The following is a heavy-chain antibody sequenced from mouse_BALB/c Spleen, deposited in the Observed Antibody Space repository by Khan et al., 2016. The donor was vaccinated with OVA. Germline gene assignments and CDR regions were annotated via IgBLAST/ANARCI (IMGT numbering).Heavy chain of an antibody. CDR2: IFPGTGTT. CDR3: ARGYFGNYEFAY. J-gene: IGHJ3*01. CDR1: GYTFTSYW. V-gene: IGHV1S132*01. D-gene: IGHD2-1*01. Sequence: QVQLQQSGAELVKPGASVKLSCKTSGYTFTSYWIQWVKQRPGQGLGWIGQIFPGTGTTYYNENFKGKATLTIDTSSTTAYMQLSSLTSEDSAFYLGARGYFGNYEFAYWCQGTLVTVSA.